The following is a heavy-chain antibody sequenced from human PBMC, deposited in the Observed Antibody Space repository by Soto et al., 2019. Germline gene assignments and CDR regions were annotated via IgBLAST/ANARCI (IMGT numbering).Heavy chain of an antibody. CDR2: ISSSSSYI. Sequence: PGGSLRLSCAASGFTCSSYSMNWVRQAPGKGLEWVSSISSSSSYIYYADSVKGRFTISRDNAKNSLYLQMNSLRAEDTAVYYCARDPQIAAAVPAFDYWGQGTLVTSPQ. J-gene: IGHJ4*02. V-gene: IGHV3-21*01. CDR1: GFTCSSYS. D-gene: IGHD6-13*01. CDR3: ARDPQIAAAVPAFDY.